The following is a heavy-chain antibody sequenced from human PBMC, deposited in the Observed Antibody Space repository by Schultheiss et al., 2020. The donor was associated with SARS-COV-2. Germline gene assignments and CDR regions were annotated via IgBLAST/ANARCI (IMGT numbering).Heavy chain of an antibody. J-gene: IGHJ4*02. CDR2: INHSGST. CDR3: ARDFPGDGIDY. V-gene: IGHV4-34*01. Sequence: SETLSLTCAVYGGSFSGYYWSWIRQPPGKGLEWIGEINHSGSTNYNPSLKSRVTISVDTSKNQFSLKLSSVTAADTAVYYCARDFPGDGIDYWGQGTLVTVSS. D-gene: IGHD7-27*01. CDR1: GGSFSGYY.